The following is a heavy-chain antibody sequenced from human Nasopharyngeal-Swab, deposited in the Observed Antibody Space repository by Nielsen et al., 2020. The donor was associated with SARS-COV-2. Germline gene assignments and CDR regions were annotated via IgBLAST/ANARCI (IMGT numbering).Heavy chain of an antibody. V-gene: IGHV3-74*01. J-gene: IGHJ4*02. D-gene: IGHD2-2*01. CDR1: GFTFSDHY. Sequence: GGSLRLSCAASGFTFSDHYMHWVRQAPGKGLVWVSRISEDGSITTYADSVKGRFTISRDNAKNTLFLQMHSLRADDTAIYYCASQLGHPDSWGQGTLVTVSS. CDR2: ISEDGSIT. CDR3: ASQLGHPDS.